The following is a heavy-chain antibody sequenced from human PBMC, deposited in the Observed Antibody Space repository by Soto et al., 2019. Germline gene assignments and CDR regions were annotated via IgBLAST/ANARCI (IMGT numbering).Heavy chain of an antibody. J-gene: IGHJ6*02. V-gene: IGHV1-69*01. CDR2: IIPIFGTA. D-gene: IGHD3-3*01. Sequence: VSCKDSGGTFSSYAISWVRQAPGQGLEWMGGIIPIFGTANYAQKFQGRVTITADESTSTAYMELSSLRSEDTAVYYCARSXYDFWSGYSYYYYGMDVWGQGTTVTVSS. CDR3: ARSXYDFWSGYSYYYYGMDV. CDR1: GGTFSSYA.